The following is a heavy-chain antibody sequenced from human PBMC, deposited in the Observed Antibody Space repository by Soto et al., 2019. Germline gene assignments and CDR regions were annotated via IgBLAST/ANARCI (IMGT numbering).Heavy chain of an antibody. CDR3: ARGFWRNWNDEFVY. CDR2: INAGNGNT. J-gene: IGHJ4*02. V-gene: IGHV1-3*01. CDR1: GYTFTSYS. D-gene: IGHD1-1*01. Sequence: ASVKVSCKASGYTFTSYSMHWVRQAPGQRLEWMGWINAGNGNTKYSQKFQGRVTITRDTSASTAYMELSSLRSEDTAVYYCARGFWRNWNDEFVYWGQGTLVTVSS.